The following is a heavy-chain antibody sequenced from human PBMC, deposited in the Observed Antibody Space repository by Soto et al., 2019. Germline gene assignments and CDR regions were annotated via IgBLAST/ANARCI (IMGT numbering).Heavy chain of an antibody. Sequence: PGGSLRLSCAASGFTFSSYAMSWVRQAPGKGLEWVSAISGSGGSTYYADSVKGRFTISRDNSKNTLFLQMSSLRAEDTAVYYCASSSRSYWYFDLWGRGTLVTVSS. J-gene: IGHJ2*01. CDR3: ASSSRSYWYFDL. D-gene: IGHD2-15*01. CDR2: ISGSGGST. V-gene: IGHV3-23*01. CDR1: GFTFSSYA.